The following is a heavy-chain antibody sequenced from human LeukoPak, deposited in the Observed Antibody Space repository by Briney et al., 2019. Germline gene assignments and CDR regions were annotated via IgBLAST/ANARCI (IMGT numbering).Heavy chain of an antibody. Sequence: SVKVSCKASGGTFSSYAISWVRQAPGQGLEWMGRIIPILGIANYAQKFQGRVTITADKSTSTAYMELSSLRSEDTAVYYCARGAAVAEYLFDPWGQGTLVTVSS. CDR1: GGTFSSYA. V-gene: IGHV1-69*04. J-gene: IGHJ5*02. CDR2: IIPILGIA. CDR3: ARGAAVAEYLFDP. D-gene: IGHD6-19*01.